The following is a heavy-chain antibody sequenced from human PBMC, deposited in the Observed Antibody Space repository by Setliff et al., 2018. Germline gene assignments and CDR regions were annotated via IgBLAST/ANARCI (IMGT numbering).Heavy chain of an antibody. V-gene: IGHV3-7*01. J-gene: IGHJ3*02. CDR2: INHDGSEK. D-gene: IGHD2-21*01. Sequence: GGSLRLSCAASGFTFSTYYMSWVRQAPGKGLEWVTNINHDGSEKYYVDSVKGRFTISRDNAKNSLYLQVNSLRAEDTAVYYCARDGYSHAFDIWGQGTMVTVSS. CDR3: ARDGYSHAFDI. CDR1: GFTFSTYY.